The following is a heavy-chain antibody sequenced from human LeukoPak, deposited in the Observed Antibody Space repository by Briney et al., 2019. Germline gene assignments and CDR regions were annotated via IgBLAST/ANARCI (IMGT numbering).Heavy chain of an antibody. J-gene: IGHJ4*02. CDR1: GYTFTSYG. CDR2: ISAYNGNT. Sequence: GASVKVSCKASGYTFTSYGISWVRQAPGQGLEWMGWISAYNGNTNYAQKLQGRVTMTTDTSTSTAYMELRSLRSDDTAVYYCARDPTYSSGWYGVDYWGQGTLVTVSS. V-gene: IGHV1-18*01. CDR3: ARDPTYSSGWYGVDY. D-gene: IGHD6-19*01.